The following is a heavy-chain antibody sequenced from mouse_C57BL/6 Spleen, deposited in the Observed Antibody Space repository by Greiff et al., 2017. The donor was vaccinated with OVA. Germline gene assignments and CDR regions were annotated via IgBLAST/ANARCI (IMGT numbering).Heavy chain of an antibody. CDR3: ASMVTTGGYYAMDY. V-gene: IGHV5-17*01. J-gene: IGHJ4*01. CDR2: ISSGSSTI. D-gene: IGHD2-2*01. Sequence: EVKLVESGGGLVKPGGSLKLSCAASGFTFSDYGMHWVRQAPEKGLEWVAYISSGSSTIYYADTVKGRFTISRDNAKNTLFLQMTSLRSEDTAMYYCASMVTTGGYYAMDYWGQGTSVTVSS. CDR1: GFTFSDYG.